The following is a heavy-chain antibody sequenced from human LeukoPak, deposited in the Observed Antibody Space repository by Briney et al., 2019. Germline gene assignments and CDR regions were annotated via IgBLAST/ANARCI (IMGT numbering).Heavy chain of an antibody. D-gene: IGHD5-12*01. Sequence: PGGSLRLSCATSGFTFSSYAMHWVRQAPGKGLEWVAVISYDGSNKYYADSVKGRFTISRDNSKNTLYLQMNSLRAEDTAVYYCARSRYVTYYYYYYMDVWGKGTTVTVSS. J-gene: IGHJ6*03. CDR3: ARSRYVTYYYYYYMDV. CDR1: GFTFSSYA. V-gene: IGHV3-30*04. CDR2: ISYDGSNK.